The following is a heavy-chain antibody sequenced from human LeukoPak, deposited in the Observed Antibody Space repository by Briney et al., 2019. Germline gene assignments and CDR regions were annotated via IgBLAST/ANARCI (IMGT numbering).Heavy chain of an antibody. Sequence: GGSLRLSCAASGFTFSSYDIHWVRQAPGKGLEWVAFIRYDGSNKYYADSVKGRFTISRDNSKNTLYLQMNSLRAEDTAVYYCASSPPGAYYYDSSGPLDWFDPWGQGTLVTVSS. D-gene: IGHD3-22*01. CDR3: ASSPPGAYYYDSSGPLDWFDP. CDR2: IRYDGSNK. V-gene: IGHV3-30*02. CDR1: GFTFSSYD. J-gene: IGHJ5*02.